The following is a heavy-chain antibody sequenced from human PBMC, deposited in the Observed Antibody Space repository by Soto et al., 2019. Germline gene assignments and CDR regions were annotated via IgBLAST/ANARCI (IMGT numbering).Heavy chain of an antibody. CDR3: AREGITGTTWDYYYYYGMDV. J-gene: IGHJ6*02. CDR1: GGSISSGGYY. V-gene: IGHV4-31*03. D-gene: IGHD1-20*01. CDR2: IYYSGST. Sequence: ASETLSLTCTVSGGSISSGGYYWSWIRQHPGKGLEWIGYIYYSGSTYYNTSLKRRDTISVDTSKNQISLKLSSVTAADTALYYCAREGITGTTWDYYYYYGMDVWGQGTTVT.